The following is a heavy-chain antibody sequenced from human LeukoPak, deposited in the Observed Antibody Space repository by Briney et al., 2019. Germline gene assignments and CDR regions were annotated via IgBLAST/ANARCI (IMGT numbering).Heavy chain of an antibody. Sequence: SETLSLTCAVYGGSFSGYYWSWIRQPPGKGLEWIGEINHSGSTNYNPSLKSRVTISVDTSKNQFSLKLSSVTAADTAVYYRARGRQRAYYYDSSGYPPDYWGQGTLVTVSS. CDR1: GGSFSGYY. CDR2: INHSGST. V-gene: IGHV4-34*01. J-gene: IGHJ4*02. D-gene: IGHD3-22*01. CDR3: ARGRQRAYYYDSSGYPPDY.